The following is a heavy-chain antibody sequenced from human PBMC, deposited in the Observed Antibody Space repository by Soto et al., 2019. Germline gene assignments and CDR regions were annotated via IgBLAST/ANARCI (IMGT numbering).Heavy chain of an antibody. CDR1: GFIFSNYA. J-gene: IGHJ6*02. V-gene: IGHV3-30*03. CDR2: ISYDGNNK. Sequence: PGGSLRLSCACSGFIFSNYAMHWVRQAPGKGLEWVAVISYDGNNKHYSDSVKGRFTVSRDNSKNTVSLQMNTLRGEDTALYYCARDLLEYSGYEFYFYYGMDVWGQGTTVTVSS. CDR3: ARDLLEYSGYEFYFYYGMDV. D-gene: IGHD5-12*01.